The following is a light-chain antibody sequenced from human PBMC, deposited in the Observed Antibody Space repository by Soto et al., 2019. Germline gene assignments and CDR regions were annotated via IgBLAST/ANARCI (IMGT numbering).Light chain of an antibody. CDR1: QSISSW. J-gene: IGKJ4*01. V-gene: IGKV1-5*01. CDR2: DAS. CDR3: QQYNIESPVT. Sequence: DIQMTQSPSTLSASVGDRVTITCRASQSISSWLAWYQQKPGKTPKLLIYDASSLESGVPSRFSGSGSGTGFTLTISSLQPDDFATYYCQQYNIESPVTFGGGTRVEI.